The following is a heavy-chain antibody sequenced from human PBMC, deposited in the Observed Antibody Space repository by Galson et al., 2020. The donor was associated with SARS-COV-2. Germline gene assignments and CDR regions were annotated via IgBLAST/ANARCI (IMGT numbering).Heavy chain of an antibody. Sequence: GGSLRLSCVASGFTFSDYTMNWVRQAPGKGLVWVSSISSSSNSIYYEDSVKGRFTISRDNAENSLYLHIDSLRAEDTAVYYCARDTVTTNFDYWGQGTLVTVSS. D-gene: IGHD4-17*01. J-gene: IGHJ4*02. CDR2: ISSSSNSI. CDR3: ARDTVTTNFDY. CDR1: GFTFSDYT. V-gene: IGHV3-21*01.